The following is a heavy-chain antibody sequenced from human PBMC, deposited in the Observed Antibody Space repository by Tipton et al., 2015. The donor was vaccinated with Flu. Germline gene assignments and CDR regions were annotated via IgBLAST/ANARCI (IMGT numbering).Heavy chain of an antibody. V-gene: IGHV3-13*01. Sequence: SLRLSCVVSGFTINTYDMQWVRQAPGKGLEWVSFIGTLDDTAYSSSAEGRFTISRDNARNSLYLEMKSLRTEDTALYYCARYNHVDTSMDYYYYYAMDVWGQGTTVAVSS. CDR3: ARYNHVDTSMDYYYYYAMDV. CDR1: GFTINTYD. D-gene: IGHD5-18*01. CDR2: IGTLDDT. J-gene: IGHJ6*02.